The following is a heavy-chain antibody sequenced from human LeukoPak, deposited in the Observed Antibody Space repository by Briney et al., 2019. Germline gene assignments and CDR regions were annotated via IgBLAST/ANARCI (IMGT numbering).Heavy chain of an antibody. V-gene: IGHV3-21*01. CDR3: AKDLYYYDSSGSTFHY. J-gene: IGHJ4*02. Sequence: PGGSLRLSCAASGFTFSSYSMNWVRQAPGKGLEWVSSISSSSSYIYYADSVKGRFTISKDNAKNSLYPQMNSLRTEDTAVYYCAKDLYYYDSSGSTFHYWGQGTLVTVSS. D-gene: IGHD3-22*01. CDR1: GFTFSSYS. CDR2: ISSSSSYI.